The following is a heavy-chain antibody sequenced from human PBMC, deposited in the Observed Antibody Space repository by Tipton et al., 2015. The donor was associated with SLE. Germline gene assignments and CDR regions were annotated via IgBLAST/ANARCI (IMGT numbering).Heavy chain of an antibody. CDR2: IYYSETT. D-gene: IGHD6-19*01. J-gene: IGHJ3*02. Sequence: TLSLTCTVSGGSISSYYWSWIRQPPGKGLEWLAYIYYSETTNYNPSLRSRVTISVDTSKNHFSLKLSSVTAADTAVYYCARGAGDSPDAFDIWGQGTMVTVSS. CDR1: GGSISSYY. CDR3: ARGAGDSPDAFDI. V-gene: IGHV4-59*12.